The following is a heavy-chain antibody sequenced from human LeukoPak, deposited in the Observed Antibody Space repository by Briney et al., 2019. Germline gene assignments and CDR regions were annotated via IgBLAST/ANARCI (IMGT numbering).Heavy chain of an antibody. CDR1: GYTFTSYG. J-gene: IGHJ4*02. Sequence: ASVKVSCKASGYTFTSYGISWVRQAPGQGLEWMGWISAYNGNTNYAQKLQGRVTMTTDTSTSTAYMELRSLRSDDTAVYYCARSSSVTIPGYYFDYWGREPWSPSPQ. CDR3: ARSSSVTIPGYYFDY. CDR2: ISAYNGNT. V-gene: IGHV1-18*01. D-gene: IGHD2-21*01.